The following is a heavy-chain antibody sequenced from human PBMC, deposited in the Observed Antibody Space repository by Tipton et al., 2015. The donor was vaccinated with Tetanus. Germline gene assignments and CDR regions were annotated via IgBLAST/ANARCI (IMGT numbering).Heavy chain of an antibody. V-gene: IGHV4-59*01. J-gene: IGHJ5*02. D-gene: IGHD1-26*01. CDR2: VYSSGST. Sequence: LRLSCTVSGGSINPYYWSWIRQPPGKGLEWIGNVYSSGSTYYNPPLKGRVTISVDTSTTQFSLRLNSVTAADTAIYYCARDHRLSASYAGWFDPWGQGTLVTVSS. CDR3: ARDHRLSASYAGWFDP. CDR1: GGSINPYY.